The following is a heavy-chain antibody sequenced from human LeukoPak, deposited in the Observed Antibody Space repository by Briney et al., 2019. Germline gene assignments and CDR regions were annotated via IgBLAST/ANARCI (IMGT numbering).Heavy chain of an antibody. CDR2: ISGSGGST. CDR1: GFTFSSYA. V-gene: IGHV3-23*01. Sequence: GGSLRLSCAASGFTFSSYAMSWVRQAPGKGLEWVSAISGSGGSTYYADSVEGRFTISRDNSKNTLYLQTNSLRAEDTAVYYCAKGPGQWLVPGAFDYWGQGTLVTVSS. D-gene: IGHD6-19*01. CDR3: AKGPGQWLVPGAFDY. J-gene: IGHJ4*02.